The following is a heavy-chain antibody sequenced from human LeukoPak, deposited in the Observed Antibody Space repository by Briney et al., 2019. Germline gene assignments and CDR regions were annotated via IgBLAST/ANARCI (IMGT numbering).Heavy chain of an antibody. CDR3: AREGEDSEDTNWFDP. D-gene: IGHD3-10*01. CDR2: INPNSGGT. J-gene: IGHJ5*02. CDR1: GYTFTSYD. Sequence: GASVKVSCKASGYTFTSYDINWVRQAPGQGLEWMGWINPNSGGTNYAQNFQGRVTMTRDTSISTAYMELSRLRSDDTAVYYCAREGEDSEDTNWFDPWGQGTLVTVSS. V-gene: IGHV1-2*02.